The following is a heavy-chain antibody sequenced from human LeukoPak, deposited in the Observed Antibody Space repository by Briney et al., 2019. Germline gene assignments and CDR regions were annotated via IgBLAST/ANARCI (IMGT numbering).Heavy chain of an antibody. CDR2: IYYSGST. V-gene: IGHV4-30-4*01. J-gene: IGHJ6*02. D-gene: IGHD6-13*01. CDR3: ARVEQLIGMDV. CDR1: GGSISSGDYY. Sequence: SETLSLTCTVSGGSISSGDYYWSWIRQPPGKGLEWIGYIYYSGSTYYNPSLKSRVTISVDTSKNQFSLRLSSVTAADTAVYYCARVEQLIGMDVWGQGTTVTVSS.